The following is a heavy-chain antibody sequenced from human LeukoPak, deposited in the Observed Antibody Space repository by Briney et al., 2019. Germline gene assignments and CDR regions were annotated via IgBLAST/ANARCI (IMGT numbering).Heavy chain of an antibody. J-gene: IGHJ4*02. V-gene: IGHV5-10-1*01. Sequence: GESLKISCKGSGCSFTSYWISWVRQMPGKGLEWMGRIDPSDSYTNYSPSFQGHVTISADKSISTAYLQWSSLKASDTAMYYCVAEEWLRHGVLSLDYWGQGTLVTVSS. CDR3: VAEEWLRHGVLSLDY. D-gene: IGHD5-12*01. CDR2: IDPSDSYT. CDR1: GCSFTSYW.